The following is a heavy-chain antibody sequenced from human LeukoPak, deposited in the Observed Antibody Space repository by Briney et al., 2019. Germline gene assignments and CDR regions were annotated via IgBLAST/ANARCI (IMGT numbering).Heavy chain of an antibody. J-gene: IGHJ1*01. CDR2: IRYDGSNK. V-gene: IGHV3-30*02. Sequence: SGGSLRLSCAAPGFTFSSYGMHWVRQAPGKGLEWVAFIRYDGSNKYYADSVKGRFTISRDNSKNTLYLQMNSLRAEDTAVYYCATSRYYYDSSGYPEYFQHWGQGALVTVSS. CDR3: ATSRYYYDSSGYPEYFQH. D-gene: IGHD3-22*01. CDR1: GFTFSSYG.